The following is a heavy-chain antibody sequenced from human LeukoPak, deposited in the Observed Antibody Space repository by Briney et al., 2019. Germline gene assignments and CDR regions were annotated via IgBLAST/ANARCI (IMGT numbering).Heavy chain of an antibody. J-gene: IGHJ4*02. CDR3: ARATRGCFDY. V-gene: IGHV3-74*01. CDR2: INSDGSST. Sequence: GGSLRLSCAASGFTFSNYAMSWVRQAPGKGLVWVSRINSDGSSTSYADSVKGRFTISRDNAKNTLYLQMNSLRAEDAAVYYCARATRGCFDYWGQGTLVTVSS. CDR1: GFTFSNYA. D-gene: IGHD1/OR15-1a*01.